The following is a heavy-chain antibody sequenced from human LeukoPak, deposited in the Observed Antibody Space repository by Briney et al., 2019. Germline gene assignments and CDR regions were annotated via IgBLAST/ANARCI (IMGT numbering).Heavy chain of an antibody. D-gene: IGHD2-2*01. CDR3: ARAYCSSTSCYSYSYYMDV. CDR1: GGSISSYY. CDR2: IYDSGST. Sequence: PSEPLSLTCTVSGGSISSYYWSWIRQPPGKGLEWIGYIYDSGSTNYNPSLKSRVTISVDTSKNQFSLKLSSVTAADTAVYYCARAYCSSTSCYSYSYYMDVWGKGTTVTVSS. J-gene: IGHJ6*03. V-gene: IGHV4-59*01.